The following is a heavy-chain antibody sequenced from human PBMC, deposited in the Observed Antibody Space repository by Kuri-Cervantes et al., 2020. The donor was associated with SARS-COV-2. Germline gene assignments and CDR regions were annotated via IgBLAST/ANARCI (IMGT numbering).Heavy chain of an antibody. D-gene: IGHD3-22*01. CDR2: IHPNDGAT. Sequence: ASVKVPCKTSEYTFTAYYVHWVRQAPGQGLEWMGRIHPNDGATNSAQKFQGRVTMTRDTSISTAYMELSRLRSDDTAVYYCARSYFYDSSGYVMDYWGQGTLVTDSS. CDR3: ARSYFYDSSGYVMDY. CDR1: EYTFTAYY. J-gene: IGHJ4*02. V-gene: IGHV1-2*06.